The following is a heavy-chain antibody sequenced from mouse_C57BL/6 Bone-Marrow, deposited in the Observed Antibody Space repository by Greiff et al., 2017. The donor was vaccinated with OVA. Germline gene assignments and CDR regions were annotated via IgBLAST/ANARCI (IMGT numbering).Heavy chain of an antibody. V-gene: IGHV1-82*01. Sequence: QVQLQQSGPELVKPGASVKLSCKASGYAFSSSWMNWVKQRPGKGLEWIGRIYPGDGDTNYNGKFKGKATLTADKSSSTAYMQLSSLTSEDSAVYFCAVFTVFDVWGTGTTVTVSS. CDR3: AVFTVFDV. CDR1: GYAFSSSW. CDR2: IYPGDGDT. D-gene: IGHD1-1*01. J-gene: IGHJ1*03.